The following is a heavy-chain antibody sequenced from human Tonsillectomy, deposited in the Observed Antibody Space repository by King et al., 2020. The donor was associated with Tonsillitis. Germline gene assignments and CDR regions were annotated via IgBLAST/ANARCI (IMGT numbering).Heavy chain of an antibody. CDR1: GFPFRSYV. J-gene: IGHJ5*02. V-gene: IGHV3-23*04. D-gene: IGHD6-6*01. Sequence: VQLVESGGGLVQPGGSLRLSCVASGFPFRSYVMSWVRQAPGKGLEWVSSISGRCGSTYYADSVKGRVTISIDNSKNTLYLQMNNLRAEDTAVYYCAKDSYSSSINWFDPWGQGTLVTVSS. CDR2: ISGRCGST. CDR3: AKDSYSSSINWFDP.